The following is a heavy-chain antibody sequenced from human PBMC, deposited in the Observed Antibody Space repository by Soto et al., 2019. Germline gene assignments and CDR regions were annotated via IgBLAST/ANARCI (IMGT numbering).Heavy chain of an antibody. D-gene: IGHD6-13*01. V-gene: IGHV4-59*01. CDR3: ARARGSSQNLDT. J-gene: IGHJ5*02. CDR1: GDSISSDY. CDR2: TYYSGLT. Sequence: SETLSLTCTVSGDSISSDYWSWIRQPPGKGLEWIGYTYYSGLTNTNPSLKSRLTISVDTSKNQFSLKLTSVTAADTAVYYCARARGSSQNLDTWGQGTLVTVSS.